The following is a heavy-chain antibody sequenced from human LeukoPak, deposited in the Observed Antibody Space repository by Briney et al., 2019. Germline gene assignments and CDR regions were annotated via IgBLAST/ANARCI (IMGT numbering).Heavy chain of an antibody. CDR2: ISYDGSNK. V-gene: IGHV3-30-3*01. D-gene: IGHD1-26*01. CDR3: ARGRKVGATTGFDY. CDR1: GFTFSSYA. Sequence: GGSLRLSCAASGFTFSSYAMHWVRQAPGKGLEWVAVISYDGSNKYYADSVKGRFTISRDNSKNTLYLQMNSLRAEDTAVYYCARGRKVGATTGFDYWGQGTLVTVSS. J-gene: IGHJ4*02.